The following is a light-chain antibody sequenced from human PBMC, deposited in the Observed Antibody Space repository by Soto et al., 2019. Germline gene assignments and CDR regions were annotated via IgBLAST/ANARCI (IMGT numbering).Light chain of an antibody. Sequence: EIVMTQSPAALSVSPGERATLSCRASQSISSNLAWYQQKPGQAPRLLIYRASTRATGIPARFSGGESGTEFTLTISSLQSEDFAVYFCQQYQYWPGTFGLGTKVEIK. CDR1: QSISSN. CDR3: QQYQYWPGT. J-gene: IGKJ1*01. V-gene: IGKV3-15*01. CDR2: RAS.